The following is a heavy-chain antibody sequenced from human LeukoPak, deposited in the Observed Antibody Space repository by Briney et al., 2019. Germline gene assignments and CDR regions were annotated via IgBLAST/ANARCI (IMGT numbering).Heavy chain of an antibody. CDR1: SGSFRTYY. J-gene: IGHJ3*02. CDR3: VKSNSRYQPWTLDI. D-gene: IGHD2-2*01. V-gene: IGHV4-59*01. CDR2: IFYNEGT. Sequence: NPSETLSLTCTVSSGSFRTYYWSWIRQPPGKGLEWIGYIFYNEGTSYNPSLKSRATISVDTSNNQLSLKVNSVTAADTAMYYCVKSNSRYQPWTLDIWGRGTMVTVSS.